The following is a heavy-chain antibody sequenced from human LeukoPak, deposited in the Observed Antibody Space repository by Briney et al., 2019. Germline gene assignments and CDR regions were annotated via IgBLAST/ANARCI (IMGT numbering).Heavy chain of an antibody. V-gene: IGHV3-53*01. CDR3: AREKKYYFDY. Sequence: PGGSLRLSCAASGFTVSSNYMSWVRQAPGKGLEWVSVIYSGGSTYYADSVKGRFTISRDNYKNTLYLKMNSLRAEDTAVYYCAREKKYYFDYWGQGTLVTVSS. J-gene: IGHJ4*02. CDR2: IYSGGST. CDR1: GFTVSSNY.